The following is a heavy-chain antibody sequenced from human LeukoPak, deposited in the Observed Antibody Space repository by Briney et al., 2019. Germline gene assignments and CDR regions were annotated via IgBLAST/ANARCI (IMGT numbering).Heavy chain of an antibody. Sequence: PSETLSLTCTVSGGSISSYYWSWIRQPPGKRLEWIGHIYYSGSTNYNPSLKSRVTISVDTSKNQFSLKLSSVTAADTAVYYCARIRGGNIHFDYWGQGSLVTVSS. CDR1: GGSISSYY. V-gene: IGHV4-59*01. J-gene: IGHJ4*02. D-gene: IGHD1-26*01. CDR3: ARIRGGNIHFDY. CDR2: IYYSGST.